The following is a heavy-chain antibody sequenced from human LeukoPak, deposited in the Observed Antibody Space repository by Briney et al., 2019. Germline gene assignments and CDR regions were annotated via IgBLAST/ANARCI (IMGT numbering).Heavy chain of an antibody. V-gene: IGHV1-69*13. Sequence: SVKVSCKASGYTFTGYYMHWVRQAPGQGLEWMGGIIPIFGTANYAQKFQGRVTITADESTSTAYMELSSLRSEDTAVYYCARDLGGSSSRNYWGQGTLVTVSS. J-gene: IGHJ4*02. CDR3: ARDLGGSSSRNY. CDR1: GYTFTGYY. D-gene: IGHD6-6*01. CDR2: IIPIFGTA.